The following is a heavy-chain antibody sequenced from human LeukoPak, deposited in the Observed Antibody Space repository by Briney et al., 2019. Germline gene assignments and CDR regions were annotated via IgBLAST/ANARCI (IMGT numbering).Heavy chain of an antibody. CDR3: ARGEWDLLFDY. CDR1: GGSISGYY. V-gene: IGHV4-59*13. J-gene: IGHJ4*02. D-gene: IGHD1-26*01. Sequence: SETLSLTCTVSGGSISGYYWSWIRQPPGKGPEWIGYIFYRGSTNYNPSLKSRVTISVDTSKNQFSLKLRSVTAADTAVYYCARGEWDLLFDYWGQGTLVTVSS. CDR2: IFYRGST.